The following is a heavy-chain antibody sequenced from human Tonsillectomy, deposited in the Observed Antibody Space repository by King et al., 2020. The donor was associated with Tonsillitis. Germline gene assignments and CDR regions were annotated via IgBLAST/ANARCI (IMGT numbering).Heavy chain of an antibody. D-gene: IGHD3-9*01. CDR2: INWNGGST. CDR1: GFTFDDYG. CDR3: ARDEYYVILTGGPGEGYYYYMDV. J-gene: IGHJ6*03. Sequence: VQLVESGGGVVRPGGSLRLSYAASGFTFDDYGMSWVRQAPGKGLEWVSGINWNGGSTGYADSVKGRFTISRDNAKNSLYLQMNSLRAEDTALYYCARDEYYVILTGGPGEGYYYYMDVWGKGTTVTVSS. V-gene: IGHV3-20*03.